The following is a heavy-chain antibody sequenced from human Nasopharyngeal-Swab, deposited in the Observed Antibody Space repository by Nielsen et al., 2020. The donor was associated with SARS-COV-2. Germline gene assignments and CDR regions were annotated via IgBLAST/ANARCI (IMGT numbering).Heavy chain of an antibody. CDR1: DDYA. CDR3: AKDMSPNTYYYYMDV. CDR2: ISWNSGSI. Sequence: DDYAMHWVRQAPGKGLEWVSGISWNSGSIGYADSVKGRFTISRDNAKNSLYLQMNSLRAEDTALYYCAKDMSPNTYYYYMDVWGKGTTVTVSS. V-gene: IGHV3-9*01. J-gene: IGHJ6*03.